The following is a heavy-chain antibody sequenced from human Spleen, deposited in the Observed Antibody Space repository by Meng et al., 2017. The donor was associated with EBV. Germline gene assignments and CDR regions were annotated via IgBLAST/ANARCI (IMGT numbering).Heavy chain of an antibody. J-gene: IGHJ5*02. V-gene: IGHV4-39*07. Sequence: LQQQSAGQVLAKPSQTHPLTCIVYGAFMSSSTYYWWWLRQPPGKGLEWIGGIHYSGTTYYSPPHRSRVTTSVDTSKHQYSLKLSSVAAADTAVYYCARDWNQSGINWFDPWGQGTLVTVSS. CDR3: ARDWNQSGINWFDP. D-gene: IGHD1-14*01. CDR1: GAFMSSSTYY. CDR2: IHYSGTT.